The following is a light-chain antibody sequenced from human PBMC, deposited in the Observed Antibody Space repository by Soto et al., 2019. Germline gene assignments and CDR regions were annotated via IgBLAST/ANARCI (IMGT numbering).Light chain of an antibody. CDR3: QQYNSYSPWK. CDR2: KAS. V-gene: IGKV1-5*03. J-gene: IGKJ1*01. Sequence: DIQMTQSPSTLSASVGDRVTITCRASQSISSWLAWYQQKPGKAPKLLIYKASSLESGVPSRFSGSGSGTEFPLTISSLQPDDFATYYCQQYNSYSPWKFGQGTKVEIK. CDR1: QSISSW.